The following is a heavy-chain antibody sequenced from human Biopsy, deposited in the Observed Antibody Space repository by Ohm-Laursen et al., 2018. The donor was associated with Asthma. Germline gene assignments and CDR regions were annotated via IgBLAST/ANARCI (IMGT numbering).Heavy chain of an antibody. CDR3: ARLADCSGGACYSYGWFDP. V-gene: IGHV4-61*08. D-gene: IGHD2-15*01. Sequence: SETLSLTCSVSGAAISRGGYYWTWIRLPPGKGLEYIGDVSHTGSTNYNPSLKSRVTMSLDTSKNQFSLRLSSVTPADTAVYYCARLADCSGGACYSYGWFDPWGHGTRVTVSS. CDR2: VSHTGST. J-gene: IGHJ5*02. CDR1: GAAISRGGYY.